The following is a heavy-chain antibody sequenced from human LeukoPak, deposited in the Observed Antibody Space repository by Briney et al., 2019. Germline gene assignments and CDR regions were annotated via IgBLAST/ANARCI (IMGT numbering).Heavy chain of an antibody. CDR2: ISAYNGNT. V-gene: IGHV1-18*01. CDR3: ARGGWARSSPRHFDY. D-gene: IGHD3-22*01. CDR1: GYTFTSYG. J-gene: IGHJ4*02. Sequence: ASVKVSCKASGYTFTSYGISWVRQAPGQGLEWMGWISAYNGNTNYAQKLQGRVTMTTDTSTSTAYMELRSLRSDDTAVCHCARGGWARSSPRHFDYWGQGTLVTVSS.